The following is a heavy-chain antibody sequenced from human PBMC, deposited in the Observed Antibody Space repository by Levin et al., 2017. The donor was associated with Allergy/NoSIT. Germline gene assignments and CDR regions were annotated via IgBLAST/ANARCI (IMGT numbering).Heavy chain of an antibody. Sequence: GGSLRLSCAASGFTFSSYSMNWVRQAPGKGLEWISYITRGSDTIYYADSVKGRFTISRDNAKNSLYLQMNSLRDEDTAVYYCANNMVGSAYFDYWGQGTLVTVSS. CDR2: ITRGSDTI. CDR3: ANNMVGSAYFDY. J-gene: IGHJ4*02. CDR1: GFTFSSYS. D-gene: IGHD2-15*01. V-gene: IGHV3-48*02.